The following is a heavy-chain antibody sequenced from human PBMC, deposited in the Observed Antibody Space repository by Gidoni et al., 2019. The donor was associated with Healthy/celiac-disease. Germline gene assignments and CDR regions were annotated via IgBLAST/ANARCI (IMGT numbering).Heavy chain of an antibody. CDR3: ARVLSENFFDY. V-gene: IGHV1-69*01. CDR1: GGIFSSYA. Sequence: QVQLVQSGAEVKKPGSSVKVSCKASGGIFSSYAISWVRQAPGQGLEWMRGIIPIFGTANYAQKFQGRVTITADESTSTAYMELSSLRSEDTAVYYCARVLSENFFDYWGQGTLVTVSS. CDR2: IIPIFGTA. J-gene: IGHJ4*02. D-gene: IGHD3-16*02.